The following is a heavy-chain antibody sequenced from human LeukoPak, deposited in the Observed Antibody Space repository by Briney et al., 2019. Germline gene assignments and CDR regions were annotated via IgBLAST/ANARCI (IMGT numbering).Heavy chain of an antibody. D-gene: IGHD3-16*01. CDR1: GFTFSSYW. CDR3: ARGGGLDV. CDR2: INHNGNVN. J-gene: IGHJ6*02. V-gene: IGHV3-7*03. Sequence: GGSLRLSCAASGFTFSSYWMNWARQAPGKGLEWVASINHNGNVNYYVDSVKGRFTISRDNAKSSLYLQMSNLRAEDTAVYFCARGGGLDVWGQGAAVTVSS.